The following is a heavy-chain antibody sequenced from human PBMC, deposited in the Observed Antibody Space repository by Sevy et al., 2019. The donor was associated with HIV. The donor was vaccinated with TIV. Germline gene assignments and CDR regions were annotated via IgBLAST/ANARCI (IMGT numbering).Heavy chain of an antibody. CDR3: TRSMYYYGSGDAFDI. J-gene: IGHJ3*02. Sequence: GGSLRLSCAASGFTVSGSAMHWVRQASGKGLEWVGRIRSKANSYATAYAASVKGRFTISRDDSKNTAYLQMNSLKTEDTAVYYCTRSMYYYGSGDAFDIWGQGTMVTVSS. CDR2: IRSKANSYAT. V-gene: IGHV3-73*01. D-gene: IGHD3-10*01. CDR1: GFTVSGSA.